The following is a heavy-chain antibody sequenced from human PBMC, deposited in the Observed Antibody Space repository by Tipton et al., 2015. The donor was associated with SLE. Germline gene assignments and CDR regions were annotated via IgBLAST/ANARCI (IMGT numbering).Heavy chain of an antibody. V-gene: IGHV4-59*11. CDR3: ARYGDEGFGI. D-gene: IGHD3-10*01. CDR1: GGSIISHY. CDR2: IYFSGST. J-gene: IGHJ3*02. Sequence: TLSLTCTVSGGSIISHYWSWIRQSPGKGLEWMGYIYFSGSTNYNPSLKSRLTMSVDPSKAHFSLRLNSMTPADTAVYYCARYGDEGFGIWGQGTTVTVSS.